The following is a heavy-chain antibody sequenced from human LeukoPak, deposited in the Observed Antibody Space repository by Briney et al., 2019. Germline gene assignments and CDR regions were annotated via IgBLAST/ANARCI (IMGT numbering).Heavy chain of an antibody. CDR1: RYTFTSYG. Sequence: ASVNVSCKASRYTFTSYGISWVRQAPGQGLEWMEWISAYNGNTNYAQKLQGRVTMTTDTSTSIAYMELRSQRSDDTAVYYCARHAMGISVADTDYWGQGTLVTVSS. CDR3: ARHAMGISVADTDY. V-gene: IGHV1-18*01. D-gene: IGHD6-19*01. J-gene: IGHJ4*02. CDR2: ISAYNGNT.